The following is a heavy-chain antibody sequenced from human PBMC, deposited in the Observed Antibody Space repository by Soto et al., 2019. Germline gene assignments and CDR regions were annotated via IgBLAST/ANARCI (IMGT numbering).Heavy chain of an antibody. CDR3: ARFPSPFDFYYAMDV. V-gene: IGHV4-38-2*01. D-gene: IGHD3-16*01. CDR2: IYHGGST. CDR1: GYSISSGYY. Sequence: SETLSLTCAVSGYSISSGYYWGWLRQPPGKGLEWIGSIYHGGSTYYNPSLNSRVNLSIDMTNNHVSLILNSVTAADTAVYFCARFPSPFDFYYAMDVWGQGTTVTVSS. J-gene: IGHJ6*02.